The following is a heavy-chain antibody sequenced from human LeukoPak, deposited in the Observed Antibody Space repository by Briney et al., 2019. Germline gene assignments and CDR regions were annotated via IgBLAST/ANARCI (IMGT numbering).Heavy chain of an antibody. Sequence: GGSLRLSCAASGFTFSDYYMSWIRQAPGKELEWVSYISSSGSTIYYADSVKGRFTISRDNAKNSLYLQMNSLRAEDTAVYYCARALSAANARVRGVTDDYWGQGTLVAVSS. CDR2: ISSSGSTI. D-gene: IGHD3-10*01. J-gene: IGHJ4*02. V-gene: IGHV3-11*04. CDR3: ARALSAANARVRGVTDDY. CDR1: GFTFSDYY.